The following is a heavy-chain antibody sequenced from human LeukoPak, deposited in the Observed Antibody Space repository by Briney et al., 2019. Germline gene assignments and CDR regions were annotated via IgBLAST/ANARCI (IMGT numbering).Heavy chain of an antibody. J-gene: IGHJ4*02. V-gene: IGHV3-74*01. D-gene: IGHD6-6*01. Sequence: PGGSLRLSCTASGFSFSGHWMHWARQLPGKGLVWVSRISPTGSTTSHADSAKGRFTVSRDNAKNTLYLQVNNLRAEDTAVYYCARGPNSNWSGLDFWGQGTLLTVSS. CDR2: ISPTGSTT. CDR1: GFSFSGHW. CDR3: ARGPNSNWSGLDF.